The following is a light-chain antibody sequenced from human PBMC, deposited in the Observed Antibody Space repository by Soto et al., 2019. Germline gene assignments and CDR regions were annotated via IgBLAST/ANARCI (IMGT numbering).Light chain of an antibody. V-gene: IGKV1-12*01. CDR3: QQGDSFPFT. CDR1: QSISTW. Sequence: DIQMTQSPSTLSGSVGDRVTITFRASQSISTWLAWYQQKPGKAPKPLISAASTLQSGVPRRFSGSGSGTDFTLIISSLQPEDFATYFCQQGDSFPFTFGGGTKVDIK. CDR2: AAS. J-gene: IGKJ4*01.